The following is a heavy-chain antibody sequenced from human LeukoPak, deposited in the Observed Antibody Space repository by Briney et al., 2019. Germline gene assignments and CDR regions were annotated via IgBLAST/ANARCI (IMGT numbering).Heavy chain of an antibody. CDR1: GFTFTSTA. CDR3: ASDPPYPSSSAW. Sequence: ASVTVSCKASGFTFTSTAVQWVRQARGQRLEWIGWLLVGSGNTNYAQMFQERVTLTWDVSTSTAYMVLSSLRSEDTAIYYCASDPPYPSSSAWWGQGTLVTVSS. J-gene: IGHJ4*02. CDR2: LLVGSGNT. V-gene: IGHV1-58*01. D-gene: IGHD2-2*01.